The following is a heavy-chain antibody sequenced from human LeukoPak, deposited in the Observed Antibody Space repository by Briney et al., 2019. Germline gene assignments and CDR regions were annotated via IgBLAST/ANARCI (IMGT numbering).Heavy chain of an antibody. D-gene: IGHD6-13*01. Sequence: SVNVSCKASGGFFSGYAMSWLRQAPGQGLEWLGGVIPIYYITKYAQKFQDRVTITTDESTSTAYMELSSLKSEDTAMYYCARSMAAEGTGPFDPWGQGTLVTVSS. CDR1: GGFFSGYA. V-gene: IGHV1-69*05. J-gene: IGHJ5*02. CDR3: ARSMAAEGTGPFDP. CDR2: VIPIYYIT.